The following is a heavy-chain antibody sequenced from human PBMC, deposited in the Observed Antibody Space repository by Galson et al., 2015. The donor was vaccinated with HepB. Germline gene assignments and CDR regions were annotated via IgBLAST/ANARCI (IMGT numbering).Heavy chain of an antibody. D-gene: IGHD6-13*01. V-gene: IGHV1-18*01. CDR3: ARDRPRIAAAGSGWYFDL. CDR1: GYTFTSYG. CDR2: ISAYNGNT. Sequence: SVKVSCKASGYTFTSYGISWVRQAPGRGLEWMGWISAYNGNTNYAQKLQGRVTMTTDTSTSTAYMELRSLRSDDTAVYYCARDRPRIAAAGSGWYFDLWGRGTLVTVSS. J-gene: IGHJ2*01.